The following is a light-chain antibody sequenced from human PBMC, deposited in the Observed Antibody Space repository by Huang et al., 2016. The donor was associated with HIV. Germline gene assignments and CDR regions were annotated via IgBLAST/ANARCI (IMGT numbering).Light chain of an antibody. CDR3: HQYVTSQGT. CDR1: QSVSSSY. Sequence: EIVLTQSPGTLSLSPGERATLSCRASQSVSSSYLAGYQQKPGQAPRLLIYGASYRATAIPDRFSGSGSGTDFTLTISRLEPEDFALYYCHQYVTSQGTFGQGTRVEIK. CDR2: GAS. V-gene: IGKV3-20*01. J-gene: IGKJ1*01.